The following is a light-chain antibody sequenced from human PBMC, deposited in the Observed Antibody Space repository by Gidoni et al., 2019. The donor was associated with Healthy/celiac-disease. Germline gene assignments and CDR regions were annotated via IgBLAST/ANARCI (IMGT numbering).Light chain of an antibody. CDR1: QRVSSY. CDR3: QQRSNWPPLT. CDR2: DAP. V-gene: IGKV3-11*01. J-gene: IGKJ4*01. Sequence: PGERATLSCRASQRVSSYLAWYQQKPGQAPRLLIYDAPNRATGIPARFSGSGSGTDFTLTISSLEPEDFAVYYCQQRSNWPPLTFGGGTKVEIK.